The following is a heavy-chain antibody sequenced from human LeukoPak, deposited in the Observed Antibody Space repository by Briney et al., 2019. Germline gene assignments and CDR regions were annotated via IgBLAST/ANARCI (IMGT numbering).Heavy chain of an antibody. J-gene: IGHJ4*02. Sequence: SETLSLTCAVCGGSFSGYYWSWIRQPPGKGLEWIGEINHSGSTNYNPSLKSRVTISVDTSKNQFSLKLSSVTAADTAVYYCAGAYCGGDCYLQPPVYWGQGTLVTVSS. D-gene: IGHD2-21*02. CDR3: AGAYCGGDCYLQPPVY. CDR1: GGSFSGYY. V-gene: IGHV4-34*01. CDR2: INHSGST.